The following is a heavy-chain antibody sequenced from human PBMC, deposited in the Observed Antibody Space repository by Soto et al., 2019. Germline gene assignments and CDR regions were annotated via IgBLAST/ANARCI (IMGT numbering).Heavy chain of an antibody. V-gene: IGHV3-21*01. CDR2: ISSISSSI. J-gene: IGHJ6*03. D-gene: IGHD2-15*01. CDR3: ARQKEVVVAAIYYYYMDV. Sequence: EVQLVESGGGLVKPGGSLRLSCAASGFTFSSYSMNWVRQAPGKGLEWVSSISSISSSIYYADSVKGRFTISRDNAKNSLYLQMNSLRAEDTAVYYCARQKEVVVAAIYYYYMDVWGKGTTVTDSS. CDR1: GFTFSSYS.